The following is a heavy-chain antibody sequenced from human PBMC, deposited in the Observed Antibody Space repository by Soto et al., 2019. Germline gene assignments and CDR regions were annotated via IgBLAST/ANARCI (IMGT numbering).Heavy chain of an antibody. CDR1: GGSISSSIYY. Sequence: SETLSLTCTVSGGSISSSIYYGGWIRRPPGKGLEWIGSIFYSGNTYYNPSLGSRVTVSVDTSKNQFSLKLSSVTAADAAVYYCATHLGYYGSGRYCFDHWGRGTLVTVSS. J-gene: IGHJ4*02. D-gene: IGHD3-10*01. CDR3: ATHLGYYGSGRYCFDH. V-gene: IGHV4-39*01. CDR2: IFYSGNT.